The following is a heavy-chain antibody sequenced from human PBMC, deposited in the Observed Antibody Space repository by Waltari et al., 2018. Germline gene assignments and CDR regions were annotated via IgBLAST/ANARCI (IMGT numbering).Heavy chain of an antibody. CDR3: ASDLRDSSGYYSFSGY. V-gene: IGHV1-69*14. CDR2: IIPIFGTA. D-gene: IGHD3-22*01. Sequence: QVQLVQSGAEVKKPGSSVKVSCKASGGTFSSYAISWVRQAPGQGLEWMGGIIPIFGTANYAQKFQGRVTMTADKSTSTAYMELSSLRSEDTAVYYCASDLRDSSGYYSFSGYWGQGTLVTVSS. CDR1: GGTFSSYA. J-gene: IGHJ4*02.